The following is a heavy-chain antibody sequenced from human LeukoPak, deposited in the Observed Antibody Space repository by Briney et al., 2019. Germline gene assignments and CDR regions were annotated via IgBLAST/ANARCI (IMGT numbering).Heavy chain of an antibody. CDR3: ARAREKGSWFDP. V-gene: IGHV4-38-2*02. J-gene: IGHJ5*02. CDR2: IYHSGST. Sequence: SETLSLTCTVSGYSISSGYYWGWIRQPPGKGLEWIGSIYHSGSTYYNPSLKSRVTISVDTSKNQFSLKLSSVTAADTAVYYCARAREKGSWFDPWGQGTLVTVSS. CDR1: GYSISSGYY.